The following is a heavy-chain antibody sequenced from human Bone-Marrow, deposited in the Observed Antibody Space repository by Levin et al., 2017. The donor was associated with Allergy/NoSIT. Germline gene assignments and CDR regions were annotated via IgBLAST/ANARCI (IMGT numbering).Heavy chain of an antibody. J-gene: IGHJ4*02. V-gene: IGHV3-15*01. D-gene: IGHD3-9*01. CDR3: TTDRYPGLSFDY. Sequence: GGSLRLSCAASGFTFTDAWMSWVRQAPGKGLEWVGRIKSTSDGGTADYAAPVRGRSTISRHDSENTLSLQMTSLRTEDSGVYYCTTDRYPGLSFDYWGPGSLVTVSS. CDR1: GFTFTDAW. CDR2: IKSTSDGGTA.